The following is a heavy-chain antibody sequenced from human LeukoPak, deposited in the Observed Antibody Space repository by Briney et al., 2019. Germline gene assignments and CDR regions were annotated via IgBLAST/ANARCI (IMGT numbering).Heavy chain of an antibody. CDR3: AREFPNYYGSGNRGMDV. J-gene: IGHJ6*04. CDR2: IWYDGSNK. V-gene: IGHV3-33*01. CDR1: GFTFSSYG. Sequence: GGSLRVSCAASGFTFSSYGMHWVRQAPGKGLEWVAVIWYDGSNKYYADSVKGRFTISRDNSKNTLYLQMNSLRAEDTAVYYCAREFPNYYGSGNRGMDVWGKGTTVTVSS. D-gene: IGHD3-10*01.